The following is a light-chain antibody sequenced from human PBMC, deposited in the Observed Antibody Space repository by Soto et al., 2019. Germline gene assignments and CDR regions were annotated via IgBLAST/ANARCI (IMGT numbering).Light chain of an antibody. J-gene: IGLJ3*02. Sequence: QSALTQPPSASGSPGQSVALSCTGTSSDVGGYDYVSWYQHHPGKAPKLIIYEVNKRPSGVPDRFSGSKSGNTASLTVSGLQADDEADYYCSSYAGSNKVFAGGTKLTVL. V-gene: IGLV2-8*01. CDR2: EVN. CDR1: SSDVGGYDY. CDR3: SSYAGSNKV.